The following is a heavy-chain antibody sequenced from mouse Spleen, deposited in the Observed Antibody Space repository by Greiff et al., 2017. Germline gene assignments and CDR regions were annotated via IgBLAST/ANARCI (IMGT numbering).Heavy chain of an antibody. D-gene: IGHD1-2*01. V-gene: IGHV1-55*01. CDR3: ARKLNYGYGYAMDY. J-gene: IGHJ4*01. CDR1: GYTFTSYW. Sequence: VQRVESGAELVKPGASVKMSCKASGYTFTSYWITWVKQRPGQGLEWIGDIYPGSGSTNYNEKFKSKATLTVDTSSSTAYMQLSSLTSEDSAVYYCARKLNYGYGYAMDYWGQGTSVTVSS. CDR2: IYPGSGST.